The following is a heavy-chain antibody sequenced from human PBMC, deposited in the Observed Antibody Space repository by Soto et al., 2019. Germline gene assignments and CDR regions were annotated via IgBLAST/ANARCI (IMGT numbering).Heavy chain of an antibody. Sequence: SETLSLTCTVSGGSISSSSYYWGWIRQPPGKGLEWIGSIYYSGSTYYNPSLKSRVTISVDTSKNQFSLKLSSVTAADTAVYYCARVWFGELQGWFGPWGQGTLVTVSS. V-gene: IGHV4-39*01. J-gene: IGHJ5*02. D-gene: IGHD3-10*01. CDR3: ARVWFGELQGWFGP. CDR2: IYYSGST. CDR1: GGSISSSSYY.